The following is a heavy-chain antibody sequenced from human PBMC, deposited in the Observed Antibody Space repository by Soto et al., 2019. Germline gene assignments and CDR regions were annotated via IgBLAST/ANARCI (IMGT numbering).Heavy chain of an antibody. CDR1: GFTFSSYA. V-gene: IGHV3-30-3*01. CDR3: ACFVVVPAAIEMDY. Sequence: PGGSLRLSCAASGFTFSSYAMHWVRQAPGKGLEWVAVISYDGSNKYYADSVKGRFTISRDNSKNTLYLQMNSLRAEDTAVYYCACFVVVPAAIEMDYWGQGTLVTVSS. D-gene: IGHD2-2*01. CDR2: ISYDGSNK. J-gene: IGHJ4*02.